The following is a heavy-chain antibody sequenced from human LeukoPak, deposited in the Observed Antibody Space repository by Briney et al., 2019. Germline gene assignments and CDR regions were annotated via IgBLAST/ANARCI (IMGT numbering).Heavy chain of an antibody. CDR1: GYTFTGYY. V-gene: IGHV1-2*02. CDR2: INPNSGGT. J-gene: IGHJ4*02. CDR3: ARGEGYTANFDY. Sequence: ASVKVSCKAAGYTFTGYYMHWVRQAPGQGLEWMGWINPNSGGTNYAQKFQGRVTMTRDTSISTAYMELSRLRSDDTAVYYCARGEGYTANFDYWGQGTLVTVSS. D-gene: IGHD5-18*01.